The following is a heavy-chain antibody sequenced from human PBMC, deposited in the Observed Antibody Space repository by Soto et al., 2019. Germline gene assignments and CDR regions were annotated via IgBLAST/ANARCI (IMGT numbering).Heavy chain of an antibody. J-gene: IGHJ4*02. Sequence: QVQLVESGGGLVKPGGSLRLSCVGSGFTFSDYYMSWIRQAPGKGLEWVSYISNTGGTIDYADSVRGRFIVSRDNAKNSLYLQMNSLRAEDMAFYYCARDERGPVDWCQGTLVTVSS. CDR2: ISNTGGTI. CDR3: ARDERGPVD. CDR1: GFTFSDYY. V-gene: IGHV3-11*01.